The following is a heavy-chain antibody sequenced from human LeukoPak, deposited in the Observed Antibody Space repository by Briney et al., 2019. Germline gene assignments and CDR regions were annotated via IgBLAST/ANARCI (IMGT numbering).Heavy chain of an antibody. CDR2: ISGSGGST. J-gene: IGHJ4*02. V-gene: IGHV3-23*01. CDR1: GFTFRTYG. Sequence: QAGGSLRLSCAASGFTFRTYGMSWVRQAPGKGLEWVSGISGSGGSTYYADSVKGRFTISRDNSKNTLYLQMNSLRAEDTAVYYCANVRFDYWGQGTLVSVSS. CDR3: ANVRFDY.